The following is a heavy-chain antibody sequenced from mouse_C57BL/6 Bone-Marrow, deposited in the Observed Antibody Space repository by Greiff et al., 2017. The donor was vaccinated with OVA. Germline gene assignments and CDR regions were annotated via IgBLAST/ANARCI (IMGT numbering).Heavy chain of an antibody. CDR3: AREGGYYGSGACAY. J-gene: IGHJ3*01. Sequence: VQLQQPGAELVKPGASVKLSCKASGYTFTSYWMHWVKQRPGQGLEWIGMIHPNSGSTNYNEKFKSKATLTVDKSSSTAYMQRSSLTSEDSAVYYGAREGGYYGSGACAYWGQGTLVTVSA. CDR2: IHPNSGST. V-gene: IGHV1-64*01. D-gene: IGHD1-1*01. CDR1: GYTFTSYW.